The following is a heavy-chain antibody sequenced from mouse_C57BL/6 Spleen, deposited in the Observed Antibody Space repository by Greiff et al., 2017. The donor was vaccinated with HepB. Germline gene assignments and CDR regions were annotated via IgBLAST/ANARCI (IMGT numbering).Heavy chain of an antibody. V-gene: IGHV7-3*01. Sequence: EVKLVESGGGLVQPGGSLSLSCAASGFTFTDYYMSWVRQPPGKALEWLGFIRNKATGYTTEYSASVKGRFTISRDNSQSILYLQMNALRAEDSATYYCARLRYYGSSPLDYWGQGTTLTVSS. D-gene: IGHD1-1*01. CDR3: ARLRYYGSSPLDY. J-gene: IGHJ2*01. CDR2: IRNKATGYTT. CDR1: GFTFTDYY.